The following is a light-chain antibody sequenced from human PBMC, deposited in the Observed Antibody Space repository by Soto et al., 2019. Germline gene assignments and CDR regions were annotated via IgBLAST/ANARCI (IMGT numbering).Light chain of an antibody. CDR1: QSVSSSY. Sequence: EIVLTQSPGTLSLSPGERATLSCRASQSVSSSYLAWYQQKPGQAPRLLIYGASSRATGIPDRFSGSGSGTDFTLTISRLEPEDFVVYYCQHYGSSPLAFGPGTKVDIK. J-gene: IGKJ3*01. CDR2: GAS. V-gene: IGKV3-20*01. CDR3: QHYGSSPLA.